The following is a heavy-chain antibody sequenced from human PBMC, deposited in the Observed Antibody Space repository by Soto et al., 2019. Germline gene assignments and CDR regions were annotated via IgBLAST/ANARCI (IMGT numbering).Heavy chain of an antibody. J-gene: IGHJ4*02. CDR2: IKGKIAGGTT. Sequence: EVQLVESGGGLVKPGGSLRLSCAASGFTFSNGWMSWVRQAPGKGLELVGRIKGKIAGGTTDYSAPVKGRFTISRDDSKATQYLQMYGLNAEDTAVYYCATDSTQAFCDGGPCYSLQTKIHDSWILGTLVTVSS. CDR3: ATDSTQAFCDGGPCYSLQTKIHDS. D-gene: IGHD2-21*01. V-gene: IGHV3-15*01. CDR1: GFTFSNGW.